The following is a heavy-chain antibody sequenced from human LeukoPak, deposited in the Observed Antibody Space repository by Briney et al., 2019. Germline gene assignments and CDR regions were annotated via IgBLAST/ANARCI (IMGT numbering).Heavy chain of an antibody. J-gene: IGHJ4*02. CDR2: ISYDGSNK. V-gene: IGHV3-30*18. CDR1: GFTFSSYG. D-gene: IGHD3-22*01. CDR3: AKRRLGYYYDSSGYRFDY. Sequence: PGRSLRLSCAASGFTFSSYGMHWVRQAPGKGLEWVAVISYDGSNKYYADSVKGRFTISRDNSKNTLYLQMNSLRAEDTAVYYCAKRRLGYYYDSSGYRFDYWGQGALVTVSS.